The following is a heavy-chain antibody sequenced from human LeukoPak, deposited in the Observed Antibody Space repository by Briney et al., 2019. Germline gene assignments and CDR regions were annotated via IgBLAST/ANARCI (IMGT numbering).Heavy chain of an antibody. Sequence: PGGSLRLSCAASGFTFSSYEMNWVRQAPGKGLEWVSYISNSGSTIYYADSVKGRFTISRDNAKNSLYLQMNSLRAEDTAVYYCARARGSYCSGCSCYPARPIDYWGQGTLVSFSS. J-gene: IGHJ4*02. CDR2: ISNSGSTI. D-gene: IGHD2-15*01. CDR3: ARARGSYCSGCSCYPARPIDY. V-gene: IGHV3-48*03. CDR1: GFTFSSYE.